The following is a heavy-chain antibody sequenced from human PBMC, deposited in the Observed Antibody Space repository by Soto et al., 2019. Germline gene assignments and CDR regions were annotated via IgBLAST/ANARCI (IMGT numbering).Heavy chain of an antibody. CDR1: GGSISSGGYY. Sequence: KPSETLSLTCTVSGGSISSGGYYWSWIRQHPGKGLEWIGYIYYSGSTYYNPSLKSRVTISVDTSKNQFSLKLSSVTAADTAVYYCARTSSGYLYYFDYWGQGTLVTVSS. V-gene: IGHV4-31*03. D-gene: IGHD3-22*01. J-gene: IGHJ4*02. CDR3: ARTSSGYLYYFDY. CDR2: IYYSGST.